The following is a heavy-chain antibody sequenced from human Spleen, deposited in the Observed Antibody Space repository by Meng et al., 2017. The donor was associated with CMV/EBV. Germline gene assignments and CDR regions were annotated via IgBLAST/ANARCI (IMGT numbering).Heavy chain of an antibody. CDR3: ARERSGYFDY. D-gene: IGHD2-15*01. CDR2: IKQDGSEK. V-gene: IGHV3-7*01. CDR1: GFTFSSYW. J-gene: IGHJ4*02. Sequence: GGSLRLSCAASGFTFSSYWMSWVRQAPGKGLEWVANIKQDGSEKYYVDSVKGRFTISRDNSKNTLYLQMNSLRAEDTAAYYCARERSGYFDYWGQGTLVTVSS.